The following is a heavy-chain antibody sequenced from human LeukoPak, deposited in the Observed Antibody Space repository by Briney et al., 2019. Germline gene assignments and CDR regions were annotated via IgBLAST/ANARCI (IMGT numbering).Heavy chain of an antibody. CDR3: ARGRGAARFPMDV. J-gene: IGHJ6*02. CDR1: GGSVNNYS. V-gene: IGHV4-59*02. CDR2: IYDSGST. Sequence: SETLSLTCTVSGGSVNNYSWSWIRQPPGKGLEWIGYIYDSGSTNYIPSLQGRVTISIDTSKNQFALRLTSVTAADTAVYYCARGRGAARFPMDVWGQGTTVTVSS. D-gene: IGHD6-6*01.